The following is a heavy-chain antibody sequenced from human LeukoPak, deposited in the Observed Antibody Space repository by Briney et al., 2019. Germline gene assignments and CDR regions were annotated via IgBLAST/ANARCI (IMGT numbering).Heavy chain of an antibody. V-gene: IGHV4-59*08. D-gene: IGHD6-19*01. J-gene: IGHJ4*02. CDR2: IYYSGST. Sequence: NPSETLSPTCTVSGGSISSYYWSWIRQPPGKGLEWIGYIYYSGSTNDNPSLKSRVTISVDTSKNQFSLKLSSVTAADTAVYYCARLLGGSGWYSIGYWGQGTLVTVSS. CDR1: GGSISSYY. CDR3: ARLLGGSGWYSIGY.